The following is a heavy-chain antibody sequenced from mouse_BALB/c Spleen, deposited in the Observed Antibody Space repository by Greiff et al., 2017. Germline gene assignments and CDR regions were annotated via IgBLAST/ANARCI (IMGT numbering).Heavy chain of an antibody. J-gene: IGHJ3*01. D-gene: IGHD1-1*01. CDR3: ARAPGSSYSWFAY. V-gene: IGHV1-14*01. CDR2: INPYNDGT. CDR1: GYTFTSYV. Sequence: EVQLQQSGPELVKPGASVKMSCKASGYTFTSYVMHWVKQKPGQGLEWIGYINPYNDGTKYNEKFKGKATLTSDKSSSTAYMELRSLTSEDSAVYYCARAPGSSYSWFAYWGQGTLVTVSA.